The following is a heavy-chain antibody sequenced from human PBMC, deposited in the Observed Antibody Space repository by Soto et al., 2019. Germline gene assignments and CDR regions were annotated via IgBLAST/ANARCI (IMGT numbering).Heavy chain of an antibody. V-gene: IGHV3-48*02. CDR2: ISSSSSTI. J-gene: IGHJ6*02. CDR3: ARGGSIAADDYYYYGMDV. CDR1: GFTFSSYS. D-gene: IGHD6-6*01. Sequence: PGGSLRLSCAASGFTFSSYSMNWVRQAPGKWLEWVSYISSSSSTIYYADSVKGRFTISRDNAKNSLYLQMNSLRDEDTAVYYCARGGSIAADDYYYYGMDVWGQGXTVTVSS.